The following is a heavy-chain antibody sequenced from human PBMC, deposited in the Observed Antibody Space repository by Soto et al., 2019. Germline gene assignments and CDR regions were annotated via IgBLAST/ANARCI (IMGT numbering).Heavy chain of an antibody. V-gene: IGHV3-33*01. CDR1: GFTFSSYV. J-gene: IGHJ4*02. Sequence: AASGFTFSSYVMHWVRQAPGKGLEWVAVIWYDGSNKYYADSVKGRFTISRDNSKNTLYLQMNSLRAEDTAVYYCARGSRDITMIVVVNTGVDYWGQGTLVTVYS. D-gene: IGHD3-22*01. CDR2: IWYDGSNK. CDR3: ARGSRDITMIVVVNTGVDY.